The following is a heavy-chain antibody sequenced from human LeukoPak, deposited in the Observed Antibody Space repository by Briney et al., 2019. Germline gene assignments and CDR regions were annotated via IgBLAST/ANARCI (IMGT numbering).Heavy chain of an antibody. Sequence: ASVKVSCMASGYTFTGYYMHWVRQAPGRGLEWMGWINLNRGGKNYAPKFQGRVTITRDTSISTAYMELSRLRSDDTAVYYCARVVGATNYWFDPWGQGTLVTVSS. CDR1: GYTFTGYY. CDR3: ARVVGATNYWFDP. D-gene: IGHD1-26*01. CDR2: INLNRGGK. V-gene: IGHV1-2*02. J-gene: IGHJ5*02.